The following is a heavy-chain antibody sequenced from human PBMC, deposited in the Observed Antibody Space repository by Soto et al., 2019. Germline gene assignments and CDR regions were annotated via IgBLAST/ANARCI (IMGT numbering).Heavy chain of an antibody. V-gene: IGHV4-39*01. J-gene: IGHJ6*02. Sequence: SETLSLTCTVAGVSISSISYYWVWIRQPPGKGLEWIGSIYYSGSTYYNPSLKSRVTISVDTSKNQFSLKPSSVTAADTAVYYCASRGVWDYSGMDVWGQGTTVTVS. CDR1: GVSISSISYY. CDR3: ASRGVWDYSGMDV. CDR2: IYYSGST. D-gene: IGHD7-27*01.